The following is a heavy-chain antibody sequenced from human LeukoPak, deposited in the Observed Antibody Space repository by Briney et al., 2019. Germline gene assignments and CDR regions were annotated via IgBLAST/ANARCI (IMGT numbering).Heavy chain of an antibody. Sequence: SETLSLTCAVYGGSFSGYYWSWIRQPPGKGLEWIGEINHSGSTNYNPSLKSRVTISVDTSKNQFSLKLSSVTAADTAVYYCARGGDCSSTSCYKLFDYWGQGTLVTVSS. CDR1: GGSFSGYY. D-gene: IGHD2-2*02. V-gene: IGHV4-34*01. J-gene: IGHJ4*02. CDR3: ARGGDCSSTSCYKLFDY. CDR2: INHSGST.